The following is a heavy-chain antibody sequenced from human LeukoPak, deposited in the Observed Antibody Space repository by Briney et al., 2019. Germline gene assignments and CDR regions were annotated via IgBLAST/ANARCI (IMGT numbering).Heavy chain of an antibody. Sequence: SETLSLTCTVSGGSISSYYWSWIRQPAGKGLEWIGRIYTSGSTNYNPSLKSRVTMSVDTSKNQFSLKLSSVTAADTAVYYCARAGGAGYYDSSGYADPFDYWGQGTLVTVSS. D-gene: IGHD3-22*01. CDR2: IYTSGST. J-gene: IGHJ4*02. CDR3: ARAGGAGYYDSSGYADPFDY. V-gene: IGHV4-4*07. CDR1: GGSISSYY.